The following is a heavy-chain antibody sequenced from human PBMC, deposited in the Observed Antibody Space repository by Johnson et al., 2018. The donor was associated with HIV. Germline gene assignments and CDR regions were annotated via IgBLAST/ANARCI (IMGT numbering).Heavy chain of an antibody. CDR3: TTDLIVVIPIGAFDV. D-gene: IGHD2-21*01. V-gene: IGHV3-15*02. CDR1: GFSFSNTW. Sequence: VQLVESGGTLVKPGGSLRLSCAASGFSFSNTWLSWVRQAPGKGLEWVARITRKCDGGTTDYAAPVKGRYSISRDDSKSTVYLQMNSLKTEDSAVYYCTTDLIVVIPIGAFDVWGQGTTVTVSS. J-gene: IGHJ3*01. CDR2: ITRKCDGGTT.